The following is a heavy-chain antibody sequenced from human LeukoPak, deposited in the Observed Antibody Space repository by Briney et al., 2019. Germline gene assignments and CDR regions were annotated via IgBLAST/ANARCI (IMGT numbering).Heavy chain of an antibody. Sequence: GGSLRLSCAASGFTFSTYSMNWVRQAPGKGLEGVSSNSSSSSYMFYADSVKGRFTVSRDNAKNSLYLQMNSPRADDTAVYYCARGAPPYSDFWSGYCTYWGQGTLVTVSS. CDR2: NSSSSSYM. D-gene: IGHD3-3*01. J-gene: IGHJ4*02. V-gene: IGHV3-21*01. CDR1: GFTFSTYS. CDR3: ARGAPPYSDFWSGYCTY.